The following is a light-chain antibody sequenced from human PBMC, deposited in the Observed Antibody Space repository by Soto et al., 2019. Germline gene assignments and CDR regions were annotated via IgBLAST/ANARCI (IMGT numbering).Light chain of an antibody. CDR3: SSYAGNNNVV. CDR2: EVS. CDR1: SSDVGAYNY. V-gene: IGLV2-8*01. J-gene: IGLJ2*01. Sequence: QSVLTQPPSASGSPGQSVTISCTGTSSDVGAYNYVSWYQQHPGKAPKLIIYEVSKRPSGVPDRFSGSKSGNTASLTVSGLQAEDEADYYCSSYAGNNNVVFGGGTKLTVL.